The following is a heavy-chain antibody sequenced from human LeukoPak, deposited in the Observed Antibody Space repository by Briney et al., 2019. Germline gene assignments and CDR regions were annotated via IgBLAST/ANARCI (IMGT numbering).Heavy chain of an antibody. CDR3: AKINNVDDF. CDR1: EFTFSIFG. Sequence: GGSLRLSCAASEFTFSIFGIHWVRQAPGKGLEWVAAISPDGNREYYTESVKGRFTVSRDNSNNMIYLQINSLRGDDSAVYYCAKINNVDDFWGQGTLVTVSS. CDR2: ISPDGNRE. D-gene: IGHD1/OR15-1a*01. V-gene: IGHV3-30*18. J-gene: IGHJ4*02.